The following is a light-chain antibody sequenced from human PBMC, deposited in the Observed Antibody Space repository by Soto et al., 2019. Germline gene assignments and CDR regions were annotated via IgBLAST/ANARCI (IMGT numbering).Light chain of an antibody. CDR2: GAS. J-gene: IGKJ2*01. CDR1: QSVSATY. CDR3: QLYGGSPLYT. V-gene: IGKV3-20*01. Sequence: ETVLTQSPGTLSLSPGERVTLSCRTSQSVSATYLAWYQQRPGQAPRLLIYGASHRATGIPDRFTGSTSGTDFTLTISSLEPEDFAVYYCQLYGGSPLYTFGQGTQLEIK.